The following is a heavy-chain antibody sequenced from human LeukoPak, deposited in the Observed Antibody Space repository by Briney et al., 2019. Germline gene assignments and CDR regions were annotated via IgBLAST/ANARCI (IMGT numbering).Heavy chain of an antibody. CDR3: ARATAAAGLPTFDY. CDR2: INPGYGTT. CDR1: GYSFTSYY. J-gene: IGHJ4*02. Sequence: ASVKVSCKTSGYSFTSYYLHWVRQTPGQGLEWMGIINPGYGTTTYAQKFQGRVTMTRDTSTTTVYMELSSLRSDDTAVFYCARATAAAGLPTFDYWGQGTLVTVSS. V-gene: IGHV1-46*01. D-gene: IGHD6-13*01.